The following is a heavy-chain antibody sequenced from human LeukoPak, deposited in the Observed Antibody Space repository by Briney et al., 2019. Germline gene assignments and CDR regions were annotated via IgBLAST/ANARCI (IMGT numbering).Heavy chain of an antibody. V-gene: IGHV4-34*01. Sequence: PSETLSLTCAVYIDSFTNYYWNWIRQTPGKGLEWLGEVNDSGGTNINPSLRSRVILSVDTSKNQFSLKLISVTAADTAVYYCANTTIRLGYWGQGTLVTVSS. D-gene: IGHD5-12*01. J-gene: IGHJ4*02. CDR1: IDSFTNYY. CDR3: ANTTIRLGY. CDR2: VNDSGGT.